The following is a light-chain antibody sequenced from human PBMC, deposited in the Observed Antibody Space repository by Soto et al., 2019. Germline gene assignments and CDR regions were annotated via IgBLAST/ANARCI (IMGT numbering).Light chain of an antibody. CDR3: SLYTSSSTWV. CDR2: EVS. V-gene: IGLV2-18*01. J-gene: IGLJ3*02. CDR1: SSDVGSYNR. Sequence: QSALTQPPSVSGSPGQSVTISCTGTSSDVGSYNRVSWYQQPPGTAPKLMIYEVSNRPSGVPDRFSGSKPGNTASLTISGLQAEDEADYYCSLYTSSSTWVFGGGTKLTVL.